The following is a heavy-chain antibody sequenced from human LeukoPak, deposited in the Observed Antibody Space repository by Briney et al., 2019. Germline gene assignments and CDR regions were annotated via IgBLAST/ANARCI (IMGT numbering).Heavy chain of an antibody. CDR1: GFTFSSYS. Sequence: PGGSLRLSCAASGFTFSSYSMNWVRQAPGKGLEWVSSISSSSSYIYYADSVKGRFTISRDNSKNTLYLQMNSLRAEDTAVYYCAKEKRYCSGGSCRYFDYWGQGTLVTVSS. CDR3: AKEKRYCSGGSCRYFDY. CDR2: ISSSSSYI. J-gene: IGHJ4*02. V-gene: IGHV3-21*04. D-gene: IGHD2-15*01.